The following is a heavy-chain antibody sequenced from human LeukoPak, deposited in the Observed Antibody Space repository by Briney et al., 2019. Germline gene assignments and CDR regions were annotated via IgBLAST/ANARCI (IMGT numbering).Heavy chain of an antibody. V-gene: IGHV3-21*01. CDR3: ASYYCTNGVCYNFVGY. J-gene: IGHJ4*02. D-gene: IGHD2-8*01. CDR1: GFTFSSYS. CDR2: ISSSSSYI. Sequence: PGGSLRLYCAASGFTFSSYSMNWVRQAPGKGLEWVSSISSSSSYIYYADSVKGRFTISRDNAKNSLYLQMNSLRAEDTAVYYCASYYCTNGVCYNFVGYWGQGTLVTVSS.